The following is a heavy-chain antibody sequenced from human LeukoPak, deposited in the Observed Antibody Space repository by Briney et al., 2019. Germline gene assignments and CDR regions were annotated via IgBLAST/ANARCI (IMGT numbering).Heavy chain of an antibody. Sequence: QPGGSLRLSCAASGFTFDDYAMHWVRQAPGKGLEWVSLISGDGGSTYYADSVKGRFTISRDNSKNSLYLHMNSLRTEDTASYYCAKGMTTVSRDLDYWGQGTLVTVSS. CDR3: AKGMTTVSRDLDY. J-gene: IGHJ4*02. V-gene: IGHV3-43*02. D-gene: IGHD4-17*01. CDR2: ISGDGGST. CDR1: GFTFDDYA.